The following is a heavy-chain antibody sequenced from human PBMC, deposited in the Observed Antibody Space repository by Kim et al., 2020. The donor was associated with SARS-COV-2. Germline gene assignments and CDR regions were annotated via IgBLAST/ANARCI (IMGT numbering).Heavy chain of an antibody. Sequence: GGSLRLSCAASGFTFSNYGMHWVRQAPGKGLEWVAVIWYDGSNKYYADSVKGRFTISRDNSKNTLYLQMNSLRAEDTAVYYCARDEIRRIAAGGTNFWGQGTLVTVSS. CDR2: IWYDGSNK. V-gene: IGHV3-33*01. J-gene: IGHJ4*02. D-gene: IGHD6-13*01. CDR3: ARDEIRRIAAGGTNF. CDR1: GFTFSNYG.